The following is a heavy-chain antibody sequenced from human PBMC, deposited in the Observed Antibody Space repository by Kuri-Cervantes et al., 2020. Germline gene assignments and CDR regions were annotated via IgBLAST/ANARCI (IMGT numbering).Heavy chain of an antibody. J-gene: IGHJ4*02. D-gene: IGHD2-8*01. CDR1: GYTFTGYY. CDR3: ATLGVFYSHFDY. V-gene: IGHV1-2*04. Sequence: ASVKVSCKASGYTFTGYYMHWVRQAPGQGLEWMGWINPNSGGTNYAQKFQGWVTMTRDTSISTAYMELSRLRSEDTAVYYCATLGVFYSHFDYWGQGTLVTVSS. CDR2: INPNSGGT.